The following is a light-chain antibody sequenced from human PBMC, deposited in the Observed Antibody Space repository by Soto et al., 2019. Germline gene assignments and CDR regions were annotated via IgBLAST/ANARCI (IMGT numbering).Light chain of an antibody. CDR1: QSVSGN. V-gene: IGKV3-15*01. CDR2: GAS. CDR3: QQYGSTWT. Sequence: EIVMTQSPATLSVSPGERATLSCRASQSVSGNLAWYQQKPGQAPRLLIYGASTRATGIPARFSGSGSGTEFTLTISSLRSEDFAVYYCQQYGSTWTFGQGTKVEIK. J-gene: IGKJ1*01.